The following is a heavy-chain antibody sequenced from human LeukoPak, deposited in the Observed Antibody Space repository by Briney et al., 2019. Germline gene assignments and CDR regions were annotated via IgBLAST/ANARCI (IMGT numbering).Heavy chain of an antibody. CDR3: ARAPYCSGGSCPPPDWFDP. D-gene: IGHD2-15*01. Sequence: ASVKVSCKASGYTFTSYGTSWVRQAPGQGLEWMGWISAYSGNTNYAQKLQGRVTMTTDTSTSTAYMELRSLRSDDTAVYYCARAPYCSGGSCPPPDWFDPWGQGTLVTVSS. J-gene: IGHJ5*02. V-gene: IGHV1-18*04. CDR2: ISAYSGNT. CDR1: GYTFTSYG.